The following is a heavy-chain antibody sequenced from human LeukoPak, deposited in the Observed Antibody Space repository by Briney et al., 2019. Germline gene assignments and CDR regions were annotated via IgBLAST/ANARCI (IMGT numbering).Heavy chain of an antibody. V-gene: IGHV3-30*04. J-gene: IGHJ6*02. CDR3: VSSGSYWYYYYGMDV. D-gene: IGHD1-26*01. CDR2: ISYDGSNK. CDR1: GFTFSSYA. Sequence: GGSLRLSCAASGFTFSSYAMHWVRQAPGKGLEWVAVISYDGSNKYYADSVKGRFTISRDNSKNTLYLQMNSLRAEDTAVYYCVSSGSYWYYYYGMDVWGQGTTVTVSS.